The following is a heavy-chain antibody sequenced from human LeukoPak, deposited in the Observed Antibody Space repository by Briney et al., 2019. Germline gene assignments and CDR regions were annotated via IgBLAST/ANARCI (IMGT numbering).Heavy chain of an antibody. J-gene: IGHJ4*02. CDR1: GYSFTSYW. V-gene: IGHV5-51*01. Sequence: GESLKISCKGSGYSFTSYWIGWVRQMPGKGLECMGIIYPGDSDTRYSPSFQGQVTISADKSTNTAYLQWSSLKASDTAMYYCARGRGYTYGPFDYWGQGTLVTVSS. CDR2: IYPGDSDT. D-gene: IGHD5-18*01. CDR3: ARGRGYTYGPFDY.